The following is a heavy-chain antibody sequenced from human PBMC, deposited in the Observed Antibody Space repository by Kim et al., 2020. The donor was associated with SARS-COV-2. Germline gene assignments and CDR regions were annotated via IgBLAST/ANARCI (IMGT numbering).Heavy chain of an antibody. CDR3: TRDLDGDYI. D-gene: IGHD2-21*02. Sequence: GGSLRLSCAASGFPFDGYGMHWVRQAPGEGPMWVSRISADGTTTTYADSVQDRFTISRDNALITLYLQMNSLRADDSAVYYCTRDLDGDYIWGQGALVTVSA. V-gene: IGHV3-74*03. CDR1: GFPFDGYG. J-gene: IGHJ1*01. CDR2: ISADGTTT.